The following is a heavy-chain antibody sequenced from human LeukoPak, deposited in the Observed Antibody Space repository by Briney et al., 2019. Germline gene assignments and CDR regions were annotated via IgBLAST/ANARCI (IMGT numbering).Heavy chain of an antibody. Sequence: SETLSLTCTVSGGSLSSYYWSWIRQPPGKGLGWIGYIYYSGNTNYNRSLKSRVTISVDTSKNQFSLKLSSVTAADTAVYYCARRYSSGWLFDYWGRGTLVTVSS. J-gene: IGHJ4*02. CDR3: ARRYSSGWLFDY. CDR2: IYYSGNT. V-gene: IGHV4-59*01. CDR1: GGSLSSYY. D-gene: IGHD6-19*01.